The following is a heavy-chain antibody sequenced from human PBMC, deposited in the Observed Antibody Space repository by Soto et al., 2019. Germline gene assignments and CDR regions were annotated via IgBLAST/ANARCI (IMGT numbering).Heavy chain of an antibody. D-gene: IGHD3-22*01. CDR1: GFSLSTIGLC. Sequence: SGPTLVNPTQTLTLTCTFSGFSLSTIGLCVNWIRQPPGKALEWLALIDWNDDKYYNTSLKTRLTISMDTSKNQVVLIMTDVDPVDTATYYCARMRLMSRHDSIPENWIDYWGQGTLVIVSS. V-gene: IGHV2-70*01. J-gene: IGHJ4*01. CDR2: IDWNDDK. CDR3: ARMRLMSRHDSIPENWIDY.